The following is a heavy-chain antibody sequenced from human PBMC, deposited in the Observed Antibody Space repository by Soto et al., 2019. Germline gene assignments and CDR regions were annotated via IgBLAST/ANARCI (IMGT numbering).Heavy chain of an antibody. CDR1: GGTFGSYA. D-gene: IGHD2-2*01. J-gene: IGHJ6*02. CDR2: IIPIPGTA. V-gene: IGHV1-69*01. Sequence: QVQLVQSGAEVKKPGSSVKVSCKASGGTFGSYAISWVRQAPGQGLEWMGGIIPIPGTANYAQKFQGRVTIAAYESTSTADMELSSLRSEDTAVYYCARSQGSSTSLEIYYYYYYGMDVWGQGTTVTVSS. CDR3: ARSQGSSTSLEIYYYYYYGMDV.